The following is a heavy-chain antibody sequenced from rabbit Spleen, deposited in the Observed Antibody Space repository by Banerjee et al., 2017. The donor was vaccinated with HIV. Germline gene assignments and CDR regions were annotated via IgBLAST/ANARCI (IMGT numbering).Heavy chain of an antibody. CDR3: VRDRANIGGDYGPYYFDL. V-gene: IGHV1S7*01. CDR2: IDPVFGIT. CDR1: GFTLSSYY. J-gene: IGHJ4*01. Sequence: QLKESGGGLVQPGGSLKLSCKASGFTLSSYYMNWVRQAPGKGLEWIGYIDPVFGITYYANWVNGRFSISRENAQNTVFLQLNSLTAADTATYFCVRDRANIGGDYGPYYFDLWGPGTLVTVS. D-gene: IGHD2-1*01.